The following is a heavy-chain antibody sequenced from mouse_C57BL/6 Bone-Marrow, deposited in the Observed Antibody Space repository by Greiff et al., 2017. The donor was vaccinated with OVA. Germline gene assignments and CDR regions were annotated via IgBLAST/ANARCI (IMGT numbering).Heavy chain of an antibody. V-gene: IGHV1-5*01. CDR2: IYPGNSDT. D-gene: IGHD1-1*01. J-gene: IGHJ4*01. CDR3: TVYYYGSYYAMDY. Sequence: EVQLQQSGTVLARPGASVKMSCKTSGYTFTSYWMHWVKQRPGPGLEWIGAIYPGNSDTSYNQKFKGKAKLTAVTSASTAYMELSSLTNEDSAVYYCTVYYYGSYYAMDYWGQGTSVTVSS. CDR1: GYTFTSYW.